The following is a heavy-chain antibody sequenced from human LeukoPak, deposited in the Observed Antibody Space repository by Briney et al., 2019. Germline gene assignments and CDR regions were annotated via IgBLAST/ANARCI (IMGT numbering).Heavy chain of an antibody. CDR3: ARDGATGVFEY. J-gene: IGHJ4*02. D-gene: IGHD4/OR15-4a*01. Sequence: PSQTLSLTCAVSGVSIRSAGYSYYWIRRHPGKGLEWIGHVYYSGSTSYNPSLKSRVAMSIDPSKNQFSLNLTSVTAADTAVYFCARDGATGVFEYWGQGILVAVSS. CDR2: VYYSGST. CDR1: GVSIRSAGYS. V-gene: IGHV4-31*11.